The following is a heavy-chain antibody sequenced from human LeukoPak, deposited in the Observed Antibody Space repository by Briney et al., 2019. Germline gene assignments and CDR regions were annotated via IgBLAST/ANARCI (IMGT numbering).Heavy chain of an antibody. CDR3: ARDPSRNYDILTGYRYYYMDV. Sequence: ASVKVSCKASGYTFTGYYMHWVRQAPGQGLEWMGWINPNSGGTNYAQKFQGRVTMTRDTSISTAYMELSRLRSDDTAVYYCARDPSRNYDILTGYRYYYMDVWGKGTTVTVSS. CDR1: GYTFTGYY. D-gene: IGHD3-9*01. CDR2: INPNSGGT. J-gene: IGHJ6*03. V-gene: IGHV1-2*02.